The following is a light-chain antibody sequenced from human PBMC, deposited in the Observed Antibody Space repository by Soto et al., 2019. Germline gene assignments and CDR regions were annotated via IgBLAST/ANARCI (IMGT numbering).Light chain of an antibody. Sequence: DIQLTPSPSFLSASEGDRVTIACRASQGISNLLAWYQQKPGEAPKLLISFASSLQSGVPSRFTGSGSGTEFTLTVSSLQPEDFATYYCQQFTSYPRTSGQRTKVDIK. J-gene: IGKJ1*01. CDR3: QQFTSYPRT. CDR1: QGISNL. CDR2: FAS. V-gene: IGKV1-9*01.